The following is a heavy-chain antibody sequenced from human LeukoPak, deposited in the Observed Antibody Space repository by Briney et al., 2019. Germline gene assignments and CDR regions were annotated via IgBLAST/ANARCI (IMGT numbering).Heavy chain of an antibody. CDR2: IKQDGSEK. J-gene: IGHJ4*02. Sequence: PGGSLRLSCAASGFTFSSYWMSWVRQAPGKGLEWVANIKQDGSEKYYVDSVKGRFTISRDNSKNTLYLQMNSLRAEDTAVYYCAKEWGHYGSGFDYWGQGTLVTVSS. D-gene: IGHD3-10*01. CDR1: GFTFSSYW. V-gene: IGHV3-7*01. CDR3: AKEWGHYGSGFDY.